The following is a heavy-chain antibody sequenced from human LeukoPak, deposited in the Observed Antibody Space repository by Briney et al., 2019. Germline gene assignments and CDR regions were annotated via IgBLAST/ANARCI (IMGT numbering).Heavy chain of an antibody. CDR2: IKQDGSEK. D-gene: IGHD3-9*01. J-gene: IGHJ4*02. Sequence: PGGSLRLSCAASGFTFSSYWMSWVRQAPGKGLEWVANIKQDGSEKYYVDSVKGRFTISRDNAKNSLYLQMNSLRAEDTAVYYCARDHYDILTGYYIRYDYWGQGTLVTVSS. V-gene: IGHV3-7*01. CDR1: GFTFSSYW. CDR3: ARDHYDILTGYYIRYDY.